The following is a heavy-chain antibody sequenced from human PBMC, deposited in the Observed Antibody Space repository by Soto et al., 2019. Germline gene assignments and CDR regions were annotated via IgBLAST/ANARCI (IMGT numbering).Heavy chain of an antibody. V-gene: IGHV4-39*01. CDR2: IYYSGST. Sequence: PSETLSLTCTVSGGSISSSSYYWGWIRQPPGKGLEWIGSIYYSGSTYYNPSLKSRVTISVDTSKNQFSLKLSSVTAADTAVYYCASTDCSSTSCRRNYFDYWGQGTLVTVSS. CDR3: ASTDCSSTSCRRNYFDY. CDR1: GGSISSSSYY. J-gene: IGHJ4*02. D-gene: IGHD2-2*01.